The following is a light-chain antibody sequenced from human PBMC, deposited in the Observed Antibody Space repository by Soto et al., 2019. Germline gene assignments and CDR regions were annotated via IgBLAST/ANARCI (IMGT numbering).Light chain of an antibody. Sequence: QSVLTQPPSVSGSPAQSVTISCTGTSSDVGSYNRVSWYQQPPGTAPKLMIYEVSNRPSGVPDRFSGSKSGNTASLTISGLQAEDEADYYCNSYTSSSTYVFGTGTKVTVL. CDR3: NSYTSSSTYV. V-gene: IGLV2-18*02. CDR2: EVS. J-gene: IGLJ1*01. CDR1: SSDVGSYNR.